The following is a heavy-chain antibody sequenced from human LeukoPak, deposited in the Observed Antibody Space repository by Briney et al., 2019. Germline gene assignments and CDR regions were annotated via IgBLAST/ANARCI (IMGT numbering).Heavy chain of an antibody. V-gene: IGHV3-23*01. J-gene: IGHJ4*02. CDR3: AKGPLAGRKAAFDY. CDR2: ISASGGNT. CDR1: GFIFSSYA. Sequence: GGSLRLSCAASGFIFSSYAMSWVRQAPGKGLEWVSAISASGGNTYYADSVKGRFTISRDNSKNTLYLQMNSLRAEDTAVYYCAKGPLAGRKAAFDYWGQGTLVTVSS. D-gene: IGHD6-19*01.